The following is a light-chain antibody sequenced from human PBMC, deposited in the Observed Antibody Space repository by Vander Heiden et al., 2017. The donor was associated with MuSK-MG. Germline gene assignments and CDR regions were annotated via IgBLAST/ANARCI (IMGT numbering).Light chain of an antibody. CDR2: STN. V-gene: IGLV8-61*01. J-gene: IGLJ3*02. CDR1: SGSVSPRYF. CDR3: VLYMGRGISV. Sequence: QTVVTQEPALSVSPGGTVTLTCGLSSGSVSPRYFPSWYQQAPGQSPRTLINSTNTRSSGVPDRFSASVLGNKALLTITGAQADDESDYYCVLYMGRGISVFGGGTKLTVL.